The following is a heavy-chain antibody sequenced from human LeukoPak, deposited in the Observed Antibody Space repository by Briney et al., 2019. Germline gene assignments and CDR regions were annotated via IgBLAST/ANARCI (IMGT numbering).Heavy chain of an antibody. CDR3: AELGITMIGGV. CDR1: GFAFSSYS. J-gene: IGHJ6*04. Sequence: PGGSLRLSCAASGFAFSSYSMNWVRQAPGKGLEWVSSISSSSSYIYYADSVKGRFTISRDNAKNSLYLQMNSLRAEDTAVYYCAELGITMIGGVWGKGTTVTISS. CDR2: ISSSSSYI. D-gene: IGHD3-10*02. V-gene: IGHV3-21*01.